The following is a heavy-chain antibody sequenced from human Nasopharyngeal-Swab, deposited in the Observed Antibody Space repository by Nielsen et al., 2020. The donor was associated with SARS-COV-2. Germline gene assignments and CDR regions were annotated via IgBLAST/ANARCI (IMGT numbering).Heavy chain of an antibody. CDR3: ARGEHVDIVAHYMDV. J-gene: IGHJ6*03. D-gene: IGHD5-12*01. V-gene: IGHV3-33*01. CDR1: GFTFSSYG. Sequence: GESLKISCAASGFTFSSYGLHWVRQAPGTGLEWVAVICYDGSNKYYADSVKGRFTISRDNSKNTLYLQMNSLRAEDTAVYYCARGEHVDIVAHYMDVWGKGTTVTVSS. CDR2: ICYDGSNK.